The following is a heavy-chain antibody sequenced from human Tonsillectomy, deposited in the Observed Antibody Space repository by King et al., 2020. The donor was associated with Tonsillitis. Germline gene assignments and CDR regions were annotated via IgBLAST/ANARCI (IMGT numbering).Heavy chain of an antibody. V-gene: IGHV1-46*01. J-gene: IGHJ3*01. CDR1: GYTFTSYY. CDR2: INHSGGSK. CDR3: AREKRLRHPDCFFDL. Sequence: VQLVESGGGVEKPGASVKVSCTASGYTFTSYYMHWVRQAPGKGLEWVGVINHSGGSKSYAQKIQGRLTMTRDKSTNTVYMELSSLRSDDTAVYYCAREKRLRHPDCFFDLWRRDTIVSV. D-gene: IGHD6-25*01.